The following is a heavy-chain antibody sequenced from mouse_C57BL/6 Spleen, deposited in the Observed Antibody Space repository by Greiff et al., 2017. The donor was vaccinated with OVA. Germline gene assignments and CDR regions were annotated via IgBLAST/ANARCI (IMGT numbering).Heavy chain of an antibody. CDR2: IDPSDSET. V-gene: IGHV1-52*01. CDR1: GYTFTSYW. CDR3: ARGEVYYYYFDY. D-gene: IGHD1-1*01. Sequence: QVQLQQPGAELVRPGSSVKLSCKASGYTFTSYWMHWVKQRPIQGLEWIGNIDPSDSETHYNQKFKDKATLTVDKSSSTAYMQLSSLTSEDSAVYYCARGEVYYYYFDYWGQGTTLTVSS. J-gene: IGHJ2*01.